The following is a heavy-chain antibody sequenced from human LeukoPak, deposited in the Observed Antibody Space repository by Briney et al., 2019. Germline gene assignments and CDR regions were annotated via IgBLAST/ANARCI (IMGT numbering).Heavy chain of an antibody. J-gene: IGHJ4*02. CDR3: ARNRQQLVEGHIDY. Sequence: SETLSLTCAVYGGSFSGYYWSWIRQPPGKGLEWIGEINHSGSTNYNPSLKSRVTISVDTSKNQFSPKLSSVTAADTAVYYCARNRQQLVEGHIDYWGQGTLVTVSS. CDR1: GGSFSGYY. CDR2: INHSGST. D-gene: IGHD6-6*01. V-gene: IGHV4-34*01.